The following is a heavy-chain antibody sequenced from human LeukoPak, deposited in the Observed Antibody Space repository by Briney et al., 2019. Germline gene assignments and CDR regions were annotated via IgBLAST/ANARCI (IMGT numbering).Heavy chain of an antibody. J-gene: IGHJ4*02. V-gene: IGHV3-23*01. CDR2: ISPSGGST. D-gene: IGHD3-16*02. CDR3: AKGRPYDYVWGTYRTGFDY. Sequence: GGSLRPSCAASGFTFSSYAMNWVRQAPGERLEWVSAISPSGGSTYYADSVKGRFTISRDNSKNTLYLQMNSLRAEDTAVYYCAKGRPYDYVWGTYRTGFDYWGQGTLVTVSS. CDR1: GFTFSSYA.